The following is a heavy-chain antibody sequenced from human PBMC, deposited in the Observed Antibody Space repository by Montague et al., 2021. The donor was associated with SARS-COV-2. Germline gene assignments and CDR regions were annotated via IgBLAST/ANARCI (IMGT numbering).Heavy chain of an antibody. CDR1: GGSISSSSYY. V-gene: IGHV4-39*01. CDR3: GRQGDIVVVVAATEIHYYYGMDV. Sequence: SETLSLTCTVSGGSISSSSYYWGWIRQPPGKGLEWIGSIYYSGSTYYNPSLKSRVTISVDTSKNQFSLKLSSVTAAATAVYYCGRQGDIVVVVAATEIHYYYGMDVWGQGTTVTVSS. D-gene: IGHD2-15*01. J-gene: IGHJ6*02. CDR2: IYYSGST.